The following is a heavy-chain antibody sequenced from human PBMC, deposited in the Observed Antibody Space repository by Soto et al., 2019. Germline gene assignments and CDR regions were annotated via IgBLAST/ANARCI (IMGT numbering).Heavy chain of an antibody. V-gene: IGHV3-23*01. CDR3: AKDSSGNPFDAFDI. CDR2: LTGSGGST. CDR1: GFTFSSYA. Sequence: VQLLESGGGLVQPGGSLRLSCAASGFTFSSYAMSWVRQAPGKGLEWVSALTGSGGSTYYADSVKGRFTISRDNSKNTLYLQTNSLRAEDTAVYYYAKDSSGNPFDAFDIWGQGTMVTVSS. J-gene: IGHJ3*02. D-gene: IGHD1-26*01.